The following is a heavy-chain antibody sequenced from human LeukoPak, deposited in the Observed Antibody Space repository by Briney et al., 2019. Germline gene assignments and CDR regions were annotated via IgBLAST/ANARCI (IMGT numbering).Heavy chain of an antibody. Sequence: PGGSLRLSCAASGFTFSTYAMSWVRQAPGKGLEWVSAISGFGDNPHYADSVKGRFTISRDNSKNTLYLQMDSLRAEDTAVYYCAKEKYNWNDGRAEGFDSWGQGTLVTVSS. J-gene: IGHJ4*02. CDR1: GFTFSTYA. V-gene: IGHV3-23*01. CDR3: AKEKYNWNDGRAEGFDS. CDR2: ISGFGDNP. D-gene: IGHD1-1*01.